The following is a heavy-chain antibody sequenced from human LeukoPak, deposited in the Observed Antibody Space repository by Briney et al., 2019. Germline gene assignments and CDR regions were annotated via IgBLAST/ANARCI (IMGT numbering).Heavy chain of an antibody. Sequence: GQSLRLSCAASGFTFDDYAMHWVRQAPGKGLEWVSGISWNSGSIGYADSVKGRFTISRDNAKNPLYLQMNSLRAEDMALYYCARRGAVAGTFDYWGQGTLVTVSS. D-gene: IGHD6-19*01. CDR2: ISWNSGSI. CDR1: GFTFDDYA. V-gene: IGHV3-9*03. J-gene: IGHJ4*02. CDR3: ARRGAVAGTFDY.